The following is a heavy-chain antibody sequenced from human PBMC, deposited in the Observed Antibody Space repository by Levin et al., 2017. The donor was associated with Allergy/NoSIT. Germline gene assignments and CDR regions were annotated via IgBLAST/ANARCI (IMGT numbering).Heavy chain of an antibody. CDR2: ISGSFIT. J-gene: IGHJ6*02. CDR3: AKPRTDGYSSYDSGTDV. CDR1: GFTFRKYA. D-gene: IGHD5-24*01. Sequence: GGSLRLSCAASGFTFRKYAMTWIRQAPGKGLEWVSSISGSFITSHADSVKGRFTISRSNSQYTLSLQMNILSAEDTAVYYCAKPRTDGYSSYDSGTDVWGQGTTLTVSS. V-gene: IGHV3-23*01.